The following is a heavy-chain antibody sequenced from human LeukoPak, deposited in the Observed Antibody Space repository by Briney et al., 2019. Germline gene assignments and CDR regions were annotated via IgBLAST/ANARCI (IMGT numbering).Heavy chain of an antibody. CDR3: AKDRRFGDLDDY. CDR1: GFTFSNYA. Sequence: GGSLRLSCTTSGFTFSNYAMSWVRQAPGKGLEWVSSISGSATTTYYADSVKGRFAISRDNSKNTLYLQMTSLRAEDTAVYYCAKDRRFGDLDDYRGQGTLVTVSS. CDR2: ISGSATTT. J-gene: IGHJ4*02. D-gene: IGHD3-10*01. V-gene: IGHV3-23*01.